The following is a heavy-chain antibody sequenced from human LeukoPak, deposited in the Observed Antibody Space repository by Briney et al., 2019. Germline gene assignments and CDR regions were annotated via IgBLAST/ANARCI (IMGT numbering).Heavy chain of an antibody. D-gene: IGHD1-26*01. J-gene: IGHJ4*02. CDR3: AKTYGGGHLAYFDH. Sequence: GGSLRLSCVASGLSVSSNYMSWVRQAPGKGLEWVSVITGSGDTTYYADSVKGRFTVSRDNSKNTLYIHMNSLRVEDTAVYYCAKTYGGGHLAYFDHWGQGTLVTVAS. V-gene: IGHV3-23*01. CDR2: ITGSGDTT. CDR1: GLSVSSNY.